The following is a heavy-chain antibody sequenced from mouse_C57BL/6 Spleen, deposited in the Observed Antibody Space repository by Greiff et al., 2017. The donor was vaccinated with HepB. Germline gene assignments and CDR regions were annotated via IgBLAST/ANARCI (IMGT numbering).Heavy chain of an antibody. V-gene: IGHV1-52*01. J-gene: IGHJ1*03. Sequence: QVQLQQPGAELVRPGSSVKLSCKASGYTFTSYWMHWVKQRPIQGLEWIGNIDPSDSETHYNQKFKDKATLTVDKSSSTAYMQLSSLTSEDSAVYYCARFDGNYGYWYFDVWGTGTTVTVSS. CDR3: ARFDGNYGYWYFDV. D-gene: IGHD2-1*01. CDR1: GYTFTSYW. CDR2: IDPSDSET.